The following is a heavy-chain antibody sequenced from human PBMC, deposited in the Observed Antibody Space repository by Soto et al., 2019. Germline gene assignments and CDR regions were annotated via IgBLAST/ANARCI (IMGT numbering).Heavy chain of an antibody. CDR1: GFTFSRYG. CDR2: IWYDGSNK. Sequence: QVQLVESGGGVVQPGRSLRLSCAASGFTFSRYGMHWVRQAPGKGLEWVAAIWYDGSNKYYAESVKGRFTISRDNSKNTLYLQMNSLRAEDTAMYYCVRESCDYFHFDYWGQGTLVTVSS. V-gene: IGHV3-33*01. D-gene: IGHD4-17*01. J-gene: IGHJ4*02. CDR3: VRESCDYFHFDY.